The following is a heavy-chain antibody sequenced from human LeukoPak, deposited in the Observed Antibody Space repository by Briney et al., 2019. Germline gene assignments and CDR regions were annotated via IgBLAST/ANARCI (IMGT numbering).Heavy chain of an antibody. D-gene: IGHD6-25*01. CDR1: GGSISSSSYY. V-gene: IGHV4-39*07. CDR2: IYYSRST. Sequence: SETLSLTCTVSGGSISSSSYYWGWIRQPPGKGLEWIGSIYYSRSTYYNPSLKSRVTISVDTSKNQFSLKLSSVTAADTAVYYCARNGDGYYFDYWGQGTLVTVSS. CDR3: ARNGDGYYFDY. J-gene: IGHJ4*02.